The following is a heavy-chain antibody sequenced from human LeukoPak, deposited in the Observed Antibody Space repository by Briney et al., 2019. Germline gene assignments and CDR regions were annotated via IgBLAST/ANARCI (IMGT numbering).Heavy chain of an antibody. CDR3: ARSMIVNYPPRGYMDV. J-gene: IGHJ6*03. Sequence: SETLSLTCTVSGGSISSSSYYWGWIRPPPGEGLVGIGGIYYSGRTYSHPSLKSRVTISVDTSKKQFSLKLSSVTAADTAVYYCARSMIVNYPPRGYMDVWGKGTTVTVSS. CDR2: IYYSGRT. D-gene: IGHD3-22*01. V-gene: IGHV4-39*07. CDR1: GGSISSSSYY.